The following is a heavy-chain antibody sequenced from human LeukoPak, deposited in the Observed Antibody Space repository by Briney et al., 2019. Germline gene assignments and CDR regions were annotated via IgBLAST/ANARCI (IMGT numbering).Heavy chain of an antibody. CDR1: GYTFTSYG. Sequence: ASVKVSCKASGYTFTSYGISWARQAPGQGLEWMGWITAYNGNTNYAEKLEGRDTITRDTSKNTLYRALRSERSDDTAVYYCARDYWYCSSTRCYVSRSVTDWGTYRAFDYWGQGTLVTVSS. J-gene: IGHJ4*02. V-gene: IGHV1-18*01. CDR3: ARDYWYCSSTRCYVSRSVTDWGTYRAFDY. CDR2: ITAYNGNT. D-gene: IGHD2-2*01.